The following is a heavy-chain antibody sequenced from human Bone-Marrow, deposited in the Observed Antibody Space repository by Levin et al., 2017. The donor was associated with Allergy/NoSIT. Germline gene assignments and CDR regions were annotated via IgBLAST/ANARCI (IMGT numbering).Heavy chain of an antibody. V-gene: IGHV3-48*04. CDR2: TRADENIV. J-gene: IGHJ4*01. Sequence: SGGSLRLSCATSRFTFTNYPMNWVRQAPGKGLEWLSNTRADENIVTYSDSVKGRFTVSRDNAKGSLFLQMDSLRADDTAIYYCVTDLNWAFDNWGQGTLVTVSA. CDR1: RFTFTNYP. D-gene: IGHD7-27*01. CDR3: VTDLNWAFDN.